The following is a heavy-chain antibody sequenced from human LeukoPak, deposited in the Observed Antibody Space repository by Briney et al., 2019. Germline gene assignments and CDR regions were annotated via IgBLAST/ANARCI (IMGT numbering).Heavy chain of an antibody. CDR1: GFTFSSYE. CDR3: ARAREYCSGGSCWFDP. V-gene: IGHV3-21*01. Sequence: PGGSLRLSCVASGFTFSSYEMNWVRQAPGKGPEWVSSISSSSSFLFYADSVKGRFTISRDNAKNSLYLQMNSLKAEDTAVYYCARAREYCSGGSCWFDPWGQGTLVTVSS. D-gene: IGHD2-15*01. CDR2: ISSSSSFL. J-gene: IGHJ5*02.